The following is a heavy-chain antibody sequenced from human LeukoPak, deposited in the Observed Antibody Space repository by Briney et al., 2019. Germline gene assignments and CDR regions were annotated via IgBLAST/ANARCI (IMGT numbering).Heavy chain of an antibody. J-gene: IGHJ6*03. V-gene: IGHV1-18*01. CDR2: ISAYNGNT. CDR1: GYTFTSYG. Sequence: ASVKVSCKASGYTFTSYGISWVRQAPGQGLEWMGWISAYNGNTNYAQKLQGRVTMTTDTSTSTAYMELRSLRSDDTVVYYCARREDYYYYMDVWGKGTTVTVSS. CDR3: ARREDYYYYMDV. D-gene: IGHD1-26*01.